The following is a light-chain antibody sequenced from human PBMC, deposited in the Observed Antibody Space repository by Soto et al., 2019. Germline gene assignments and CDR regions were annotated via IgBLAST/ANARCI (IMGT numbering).Light chain of an antibody. CDR3: QQRSNWPRT. Sequence: EIVMTQSPATLSVSPGERATLSCRASQSVSSNLAWYQQKPGQAPRLLIYDASNRATGIPARFSGSGSGTDFTLTISSLEPEDFAVYYCQQRSNWPRTFGQGTKVDNK. J-gene: IGKJ1*01. CDR2: DAS. V-gene: IGKV3-11*01. CDR1: QSVSSN.